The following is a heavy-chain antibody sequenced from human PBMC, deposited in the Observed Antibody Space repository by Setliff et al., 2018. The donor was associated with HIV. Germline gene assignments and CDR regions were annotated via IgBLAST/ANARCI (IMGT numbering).Heavy chain of an antibody. CDR2: IYYSGSI. Sequence: PSETLSLTCTVSGGSISSSSYYWGWIRQPPGKGLEWIGSIYYSGSIYYNPSLKSRVTISVDTSKNQFSLKLSSVTAADTAVYYCARIPQLLDYAMDVWGQGTTVTVSS. D-gene: IGHD2-2*01. CDR1: GGSISSSSYY. J-gene: IGHJ6*02. V-gene: IGHV4-39*01. CDR3: ARIPQLLDYAMDV.